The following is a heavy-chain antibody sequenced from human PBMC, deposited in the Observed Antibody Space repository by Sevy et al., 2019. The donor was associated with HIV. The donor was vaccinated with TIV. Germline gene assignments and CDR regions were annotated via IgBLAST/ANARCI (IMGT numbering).Heavy chain of an antibody. Sequence: GGSLRLSCTASGFSFGSYEMNWVRQAPGKGLEWVSYISNSGSAKYYSDSVRGRFTISRDNAKNSLYLQMNSLRAEDTAVYYCARDLPPSATTVAHFDYWGRGTLVTVSS. V-gene: IGHV3-48*03. J-gene: IGHJ4*02. CDR1: GFSFGSYE. D-gene: IGHD4-17*01. CDR2: ISNSGSAK. CDR3: ARDLPPSATTVAHFDY.